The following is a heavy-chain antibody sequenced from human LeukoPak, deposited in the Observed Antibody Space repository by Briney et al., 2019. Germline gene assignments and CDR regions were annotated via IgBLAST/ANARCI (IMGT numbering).Heavy chain of an antibody. J-gene: IGHJ5*01. D-gene: IGHD6-13*01. V-gene: IGHV3-30*02. Sequence: PGGSLRLSCAASGFTFSSNGMHWVRQAPGKGLEWVAFLRYDGSNRNYADSVKGRFTISRDNSKNTVYLQMDSLRPEDTAVYYCAKDGGSWSNWFDSWGQGTLVTVSS. CDR3: AKDGGSWSNWFDS. CDR1: GFTFSSNG. CDR2: LRYDGSNR.